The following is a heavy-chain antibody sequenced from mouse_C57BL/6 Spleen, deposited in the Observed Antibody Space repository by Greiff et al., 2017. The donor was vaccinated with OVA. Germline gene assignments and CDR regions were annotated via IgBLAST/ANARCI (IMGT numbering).Heavy chain of an antibody. Sequence: EVKLMESGGGLVQPGGSLSLSCAASGFTFTDYYMSWVRQPPGKALEWLGFIRNKANGYTTEYSASVKGRFTISRDNSQSILYLQMNALRAEDSATYYCARYKDDGGYFDVWGTGTTVTVSS. CDR1: GFTFTDYY. V-gene: IGHV7-3*01. D-gene: IGHD1-1*01. CDR2: IRNKANGYTT. J-gene: IGHJ1*03. CDR3: ARYKDDGGYFDV.